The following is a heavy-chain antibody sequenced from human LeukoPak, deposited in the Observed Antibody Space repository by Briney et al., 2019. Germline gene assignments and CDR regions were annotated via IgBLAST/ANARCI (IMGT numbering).Heavy chain of an antibody. J-gene: IGHJ4*02. D-gene: IGHD5-12*01. CDR2: ISGNGDIT. CDR3: AKDDAWLRFLY. V-gene: IGHV3-23*01. CDR1: GFTYSSYW. Sequence: QPGGSLRLSCAASGFTYSSYWMSWVRQAPGKGLGWVSGISGNGDITYYADSVKGRFTISRDNSKNTLYLQMNSLRAEDTAIYYCAKDDAWLRFLYWGQGTLVTVSS.